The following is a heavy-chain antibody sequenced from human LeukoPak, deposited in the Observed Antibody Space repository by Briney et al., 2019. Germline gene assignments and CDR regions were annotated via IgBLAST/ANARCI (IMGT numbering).Heavy chain of an antibody. D-gene: IGHD6-19*01. CDR2: ISSSSSYI. Sequence: GGSLRLSGAASGFTFSSYSMNWVRQAPGKALEGVSSISSSSSYIYYADSVKGRFTISRDNAKNSLYLQMNSLRAEDTAVYYCARDQRLVHDYWGQGTLVTVSS. CDR1: GFTFSSYS. J-gene: IGHJ4*02. V-gene: IGHV3-21*01. CDR3: ARDQRLVHDY.